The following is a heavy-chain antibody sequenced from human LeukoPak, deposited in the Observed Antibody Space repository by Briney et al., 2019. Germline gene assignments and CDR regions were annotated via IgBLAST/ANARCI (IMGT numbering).Heavy chain of an antibody. J-gene: IGHJ4*02. Sequence: GGSLRLSCAASGFTVSSNYMNWVRQAPGTGLEWVSVVYTGGSTYYADSVKGRFTISRDNPKNTVYLQVNSLSAEDTAVYYCARDPYGTGAFDYWGQGTQVTVSS. CDR2: VYTGGST. V-gene: IGHV3-66*01. CDR1: GFTVSSNY. CDR3: ARDPYGTGAFDY. D-gene: IGHD1-1*01.